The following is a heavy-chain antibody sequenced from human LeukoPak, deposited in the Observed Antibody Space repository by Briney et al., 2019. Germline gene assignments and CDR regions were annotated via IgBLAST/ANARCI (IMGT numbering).Heavy chain of an antibody. V-gene: IGHV4-30-4*01. J-gene: IGHJ4*02. CDR1: RGSISSGDYY. CDR3: ARLGTAPFDY. Sequence: SETLSLTXTVSRGSISSGDYYWSWIRQPPGKGLEWIGYISYTGTTYYNPSLKSRISISEDTSKNLFSLKLNSVTAADTAAYYCARLGTAPFDYWGQGTLVTVSS. D-gene: IGHD2-21*02. CDR2: ISYTGTT.